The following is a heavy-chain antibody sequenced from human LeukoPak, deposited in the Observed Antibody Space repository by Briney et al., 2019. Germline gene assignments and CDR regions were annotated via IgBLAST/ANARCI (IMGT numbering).Heavy chain of an antibody. CDR2: INHSGST. J-gene: IGHJ4*02. Sequence: PSETLSLTCAVSGGTFSGYYWNWIRQPPGKGLEWIGEINHSGSTNYNPSLKSRVTISVDTSKNQFSLKLSSVTAADTAVYYCARGPPTSYDSSGFYLNYWGQGTLVTVSS. CDR1: GGTFSGYY. CDR3: ARGPPTSYDSSGFYLNY. D-gene: IGHD3-22*01. V-gene: IGHV4-34*01.